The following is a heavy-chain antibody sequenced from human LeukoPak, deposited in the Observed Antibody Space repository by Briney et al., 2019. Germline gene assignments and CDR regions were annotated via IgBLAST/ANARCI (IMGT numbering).Heavy chain of an antibody. D-gene: IGHD3-22*01. Sequence: PGGSLRLSCAAPGFTFSSYSMNWVRQAPRKGLEWVSSISSSSSYIYYADSVKGRFTNSRDNAKNSLYLQMNSLRAEDTAVYYCARDDDSSGYEGDWGQGTLVTVPS. J-gene: IGHJ4*02. CDR1: GFTFSSYS. CDR2: ISSSSSYI. V-gene: IGHV3-21*01. CDR3: ARDDDSSGYEGD.